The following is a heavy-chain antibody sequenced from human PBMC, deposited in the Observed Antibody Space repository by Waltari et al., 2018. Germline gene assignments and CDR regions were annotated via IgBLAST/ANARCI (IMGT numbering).Heavy chain of an antibody. D-gene: IGHD2-15*01. V-gene: IGHV4-4*02. Sequence: QLQLQESGPGLVKPSGTLSLTCAVPGDSMSSTDWWSWVRQSPGKGLEWIGQVQRSGRTNYNPSFASRVTMSVDTSTNQFSLKVTSATAADTAVYFCARDRGRGIYLDSWGQGTLVTVSP. CDR1: GDSMSSTDW. CDR3: ARDRGRGIYLDS. CDR2: VQRSGRT. J-gene: IGHJ4*02.